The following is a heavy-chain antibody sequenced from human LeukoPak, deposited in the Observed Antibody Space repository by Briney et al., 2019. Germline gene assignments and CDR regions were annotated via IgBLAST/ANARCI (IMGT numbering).Heavy chain of an antibody. CDR3: ARERTTVVTLDYYYGMDV. J-gene: IGHJ6*02. CDR2: INPNSGGT. Sequence: ASVKVSCKASGYXFTGYYIHWVRQALGQGLEWMGWINPNSGGTKYAQKFQGRLTMTRDTSISTANMELSRLRSDDTAVYYCARERTTVVTLDYYYGMDVWGQGTTVTVSS. CDR1: GYXFTGYY. D-gene: IGHD4-23*01. V-gene: IGHV1-2*02.